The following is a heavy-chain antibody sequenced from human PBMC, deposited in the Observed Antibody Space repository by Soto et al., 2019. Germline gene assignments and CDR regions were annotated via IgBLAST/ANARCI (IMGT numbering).Heavy chain of an antibody. V-gene: IGHV3-48*01. Sequence: GGSLRLSCAASGFTFSSYSMNWVRQAPGKGLEWVSYISSSSSTIYYADSVKGRFTISRDNAKNSLYLQMNSLRAEDTAVYYCAVELGYCSGGSCYSEPSFDYWGQGTLVTVSS. CDR2: ISSSSSTI. J-gene: IGHJ4*02. CDR1: GFTFSSYS. D-gene: IGHD2-15*01. CDR3: AVELGYCSGGSCYSEPSFDY.